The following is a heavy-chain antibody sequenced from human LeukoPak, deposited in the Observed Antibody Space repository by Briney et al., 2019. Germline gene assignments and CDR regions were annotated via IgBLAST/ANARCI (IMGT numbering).Heavy chain of an antibody. V-gene: IGHV1-3*04. J-gene: IGHJ4*02. Sequence: ASVTVSCKASGYTFTSYVMHWVRQAPGQRLEWMGWINTGNGNTKYSQKFQGRVTFTRATSASTAYMELSSLRSEDTAVYYCARVGYSGYDSRPVFNYWGQGTLVTVSS. CDR2: INTGNGNT. D-gene: IGHD5-12*01. CDR3: ARVGYSGYDSRPVFNY. CDR1: GYTFTSYV.